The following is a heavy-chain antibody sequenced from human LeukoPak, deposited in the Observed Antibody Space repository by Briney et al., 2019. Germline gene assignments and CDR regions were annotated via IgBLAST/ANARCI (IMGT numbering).Heavy chain of an antibody. D-gene: IGHD2-21*02. CDR1: GFTFSGFE. V-gene: IGHV3-48*03. CDR3: ARDPVNCGGDCYQA. Sequence: GGPLRLSCAASGFTFSGFEMNWVRQAPGKGLEWVSYISSSGSTRYYADSVEGRFTVSRDNAKNSLYLQMNSLRAEDTAVYYCARDPVNCGGDCYQAWGQGTLVTVSS. J-gene: IGHJ5*02. CDR2: ISSSGSTR.